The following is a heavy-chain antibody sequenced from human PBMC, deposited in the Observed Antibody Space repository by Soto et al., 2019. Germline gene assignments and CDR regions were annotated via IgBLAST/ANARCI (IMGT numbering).Heavy chain of an antibody. D-gene: IGHD3-10*01. Sequence: SETLSLTCTVSGGSISSGDYYWSWIRQPPGKGLEWIGSIYYSGSTYYNPSLKSRVTISVDTSKNQFSLKLSSVTAADTAVYYCASWGYYGSGSYYGDYFDYWGQGTLVTVSS. J-gene: IGHJ4*02. CDR1: GGSISSGDYY. CDR3: ASWGYYGSGSYYGDYFDY. CDR2: IYYSGST. V-gene: IGHV4-39*01.